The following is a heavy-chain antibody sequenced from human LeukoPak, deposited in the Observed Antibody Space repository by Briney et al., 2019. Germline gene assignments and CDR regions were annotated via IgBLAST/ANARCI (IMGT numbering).Heavy chain of an antibody. J-gene: IGHJ4*02. CDR3: ARTTVVTFDEDY. D-gene: IGHD4-23*01. CDR2: IYSGGST. CDR1: GFTFSSYW. V-gene: IGHV3-66*01. Sequence: PGGSLRLSCAASGFTFSSYWMSWVRQAPGKGLEWVSVIYSGGSTYYADSVKGRFTISRDNSKNTLYLQMNSLRAEDTAVYYCARTTVVTFDEDYWGQGTLVTVSS.